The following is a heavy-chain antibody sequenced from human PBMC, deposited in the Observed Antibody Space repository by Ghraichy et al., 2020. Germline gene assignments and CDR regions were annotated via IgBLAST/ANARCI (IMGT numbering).Heavy chain of an antibody. CDR3: ARDLYYDNGPSDY. CDR1: GFTFNNYW. D-gene: IGHD3-22*01. Sequence: GGSLRLSCAASGFTFNNYWMTWVRQAPGKGLEWVANIKQDGSEKYYADSVKGRFTISRDNAKKSLYLQMNSLRAEDTAVYFCARDLYYDNGPSDYWGQGTLVTVSS. J-gene: IGHJ4*02. CDR2: IKQDGSEK. V-gene: IGHV3-7*01.